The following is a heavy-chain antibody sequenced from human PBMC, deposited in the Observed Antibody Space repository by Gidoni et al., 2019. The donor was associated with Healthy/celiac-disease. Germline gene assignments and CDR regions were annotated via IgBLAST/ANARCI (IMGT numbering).Heavy chain of an antibody. CDR2: ISWNSGSI. J-gene: IGHJ5*02. CDR3: AKGVSRVLWFGFDP. V-gene: IGHV3-9*01. CDR1: GFPFDDYA. D-gene: IGHD3-10*01. Sequence: EVQLVESGGGLVQPGRSLRLSCAASGFPFDDYAMHWVRQAPGKGLEWVSGISWNSGSIGYADSVKGRFTISRDNAKNSLYLQMNSLRAEDTALYYCAKGVSRVLWFGFDPWGQGTLVTVSS.